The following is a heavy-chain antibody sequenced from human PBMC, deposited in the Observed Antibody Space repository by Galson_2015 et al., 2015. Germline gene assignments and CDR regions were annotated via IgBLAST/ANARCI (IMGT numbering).Heavy chain of an antibody. Sequence: SVKVSCKASGGTFSSYAINWVRQAPGHGLEWMGGIITDFATPDYEQKFQGSVTFTADEYTSQASMLLSSLRSEDTAVYYCARGDLGYCSTNTCYGALDIWGQGTMVTVSS. CDR1: GGTFSSYA. J-gene: IGHJ3*02. CDR2: IITDFATP. CDR3: ARGDLGYCSTNTCYGALDI. D-gene: IGHD2-2*01. V-gene: IGHV1-69*13.